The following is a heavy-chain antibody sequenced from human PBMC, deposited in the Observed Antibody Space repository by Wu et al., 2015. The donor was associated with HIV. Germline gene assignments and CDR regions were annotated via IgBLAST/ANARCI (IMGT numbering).Heavy chain of an antibody. D-gene: IGHD3-10*01. Sequence: QAQLVQSGAEAKRPGASVKVSCKASYILSTYPIGWVRQAPGQRLEWMGWLGPRTGHVQPAQSFQDRITMSANNSANTAYMELRSLTSADTAIYFCARVQFDPKYYTYFDLWGQGTVVTVSS. CDR2: LGPRTGHV. J-gene: IGHJ2*01. CDR3: ARVQFDPKYYTYFDL. V-gene: IGHV1-18*01. CDR1: YILSTYP.